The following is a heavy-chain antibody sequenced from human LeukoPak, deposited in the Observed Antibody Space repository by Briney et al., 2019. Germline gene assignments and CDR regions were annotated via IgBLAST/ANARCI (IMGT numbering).Heavy chain of an antibody. D-gene: IGHD1-1*01. CDR2: IYYSGST. CDR3: ARVNWNDGGGAFDI. V-gene: IGHV4-59*01. J-gene: IGHJ3*02. CDR1: GGSISSYY. Sequence: SETLSLTCTVSGGSISSYYWSWIRQPPGKGLEWIGDIYYSGSTNYNPSLKSRVTISVDTSKNQFSLKLSSVTAADTAVYYCARVNWNDGGGAFDIWGQGTMVTVSS.